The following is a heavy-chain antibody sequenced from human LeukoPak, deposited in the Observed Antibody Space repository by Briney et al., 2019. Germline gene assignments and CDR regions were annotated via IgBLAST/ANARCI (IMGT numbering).Heavy chain of an antibody. CDR1: AFTFSVYW. J-gene: IGHJ4*02. CDR3: VRDGIRDIPGVITIRYDY. Sequence: GGSLRLSCSASAFTFSVYWMTWVRQAPGKGLEWVATIKEDGSDKYYVDSVRGRFTISRDNAENSLYLQMNSLTAEDTALYYCVRDGIRDIPGVITIRYDYWGQGTLDTVSS. D-gene: IGHD3-10*01. CDR2: IKEDGSDK. V-gene: IGHV3-7*05.